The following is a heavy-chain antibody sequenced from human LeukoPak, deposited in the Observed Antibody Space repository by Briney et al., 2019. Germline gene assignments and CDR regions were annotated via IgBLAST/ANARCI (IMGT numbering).Heavy chain of an antibody. CDR3: ARGENNYGYYYFDY. Sequence: GGSLRLSCAASGFTFDDYAMHWVRQAPGKGLEWVSLISWDGGSTYYADSVKGRFTISRDNSKNTPYLQINSLRAEDTSVYYCARGENNYGYYYFDYWGQGTLVTVSS. J-gene: IGHJ4*02. CDR2: ISWDGGST. D-gene: IGHD5-24*01. V-gene: IGHV3-43D*03. CDR1: GFTFDDYA.